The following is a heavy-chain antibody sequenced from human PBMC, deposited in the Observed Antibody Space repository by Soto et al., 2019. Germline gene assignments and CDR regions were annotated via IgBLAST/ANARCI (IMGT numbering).Heavy chain of an antibody. D-gene: IGHD6-13*01. CDR3: ERDIAAVLDP. CDR1: GFTVSSNY. CDR2: IYSGGST. Sequence: EVQLVESGGGLIQPGGSLRLSCAASGFTVSSNYMSWVRQAPGKGLEWVSVIYSGGSTYYADSVKGRFTISRDNSKNTLYVQMNSGRDEDTAVYYCERDIAAVLDPWGQGTLVTVSS. V-gene: IGHV3-53*01. J-gene: IGHJ5*02.